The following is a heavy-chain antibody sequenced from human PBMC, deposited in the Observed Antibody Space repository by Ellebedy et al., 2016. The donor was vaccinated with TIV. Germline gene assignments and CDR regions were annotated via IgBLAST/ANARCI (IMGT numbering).Heavy chain of an antibody. CDR3: ARGLAYCGGDCYHR. J-gene: IGHJ5*02. CDR2: IYYSGST. Sequence: GSLRLSXAVYGGSFSGYYWSWIRQPPGKGLEWIGYIYYSGSTNYNPSLKSRVTISVDTSKNQFSLKLSSVTAADTAVYYCARGLAYCGGDCYHRWGQGTLVTVSS. V-gene: IGHV4-59*01. CDR1: GGSFSGYY. D-gene: IGHD2-21*01.